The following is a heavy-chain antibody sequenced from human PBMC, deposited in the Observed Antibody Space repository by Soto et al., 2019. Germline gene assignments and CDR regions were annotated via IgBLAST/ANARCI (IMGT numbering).Heavy chain of an antibody. D-gene: IGHD1-26*01. J-gene: IGHJ4*02. V-gene: IGHV3-21*01. CDR3: ARRLGATIFYFDY. CDR2: ISSSSSYI. CDR1: GFTFSSYS. Sequence: EVQLVESGGGLVKPGGSLRLSCAASGFTFSSYSMNWVRQAPGKGLEWVSSISSSSSYIYYADSVKGRFTISRDNAKNSLYLQMNSLIAEDTAVYYCARRLGATIFYFDYWGQGTLVTVSS.